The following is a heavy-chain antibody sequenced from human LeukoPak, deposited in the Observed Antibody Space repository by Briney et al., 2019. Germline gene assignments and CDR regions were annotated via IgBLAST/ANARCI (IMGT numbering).Heavy chain of an antibody. J-gene: IGHJ5*02. D-gene: IGHD3-10*01. CDR1: GGSISSSSYY. V-gene: IGHV4-39*07. CDR2: IYYSGST. Sequence: SETLSLTCTVSGGSISSSSYYWGWIRQPPGKGLEWIGSIYYSGSTYYNPSLKSRVTISVDTSKNQFSLKLSSVTAADTAVYYCARYGSGSSEHGNRFDPWGQGTLVTVSS. CDR3: ARYGSGSSEHGNRFDP.